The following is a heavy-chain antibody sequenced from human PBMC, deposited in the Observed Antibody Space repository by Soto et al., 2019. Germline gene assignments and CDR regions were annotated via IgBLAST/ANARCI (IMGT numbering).Heavy chain of an antibody. D-gene: IGHD7-27*01. CDR1: GGSISGYY. Sequence: QVQLQESGPGLVKPSETLSLTCTVSGGSISGYYWSWIRQPPGKGLESIRYIYYIGSTNYNPSLKSXXTXSXGTSKNQFSLKLSSVTAADTAVYYCARRGDMGWFDPWGQGTLVTVSS. CDR2: IYYIGST. V-gene: IGHV4-59*08. J-gene: IGHJ5*02. CDR3: ARRGDMGWFDP.